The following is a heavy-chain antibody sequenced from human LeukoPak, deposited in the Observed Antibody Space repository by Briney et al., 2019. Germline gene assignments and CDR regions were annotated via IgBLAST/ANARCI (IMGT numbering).Heavy chain of an antibody. CDR3: ARQMDVLGELPSLDY. V-gene: IGHV4-39*01. J-gene: IGHJ4*02. CDR2: IYYSGST. Sequence: PSETLSLTCTVSGGSISSSSYYWGWIRQPPGKGLEWIGSIYYSGSTYYNPSLKSRVTISVDTSKNQFSLKLSSVTAADTAVYYCARQMDVLGELPSLDYWGQGTLVTVSS. CDR1: GGSISSSSYY. D-gene: IGHD1-26*01.